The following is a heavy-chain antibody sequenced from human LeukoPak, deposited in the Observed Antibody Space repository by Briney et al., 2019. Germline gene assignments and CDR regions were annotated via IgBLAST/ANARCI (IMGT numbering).Heavy chain of an antibody. CDR3: ARERGRGRDSPWFDY. D-gene: IGHD1-26*01. Sequence: PGGSLRLSCAASGFIVSGDFMSWVRQAPGKGLEWVSVIYSDGSTYYADSVTGRFTISRDNSKNTLDLQMTGLRAEDTAVYYCARERGRGRDSPWFDYWGQGTLVTVS. V-gene: IGHV3-53*01. J-gene: IGHJ4*02. CDR1: GFIVSGDF. CDR2: IYSDGST.